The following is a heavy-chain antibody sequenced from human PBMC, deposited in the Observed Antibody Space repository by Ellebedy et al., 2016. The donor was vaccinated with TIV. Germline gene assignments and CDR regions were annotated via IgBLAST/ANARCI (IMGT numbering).Heavy chain of an antibody. CDR2: INSRNGKT. Sequence: AASVKVSCKASGYTLNTDGMRWVRQAPGQSLQWMGWINSRNGKTFYSQKFQARVTFTIDTSANIAYMEVNSLRSEDTAVYYGARSAGSGHDYWGQGTLVTVSS. D-gene: IGHD6-19*01. V-gene: IGHV1-3*04. CDR3: ARSAGSGHDY. CDR1: GYTLNTDG. J-gene: IGHJ4*02.